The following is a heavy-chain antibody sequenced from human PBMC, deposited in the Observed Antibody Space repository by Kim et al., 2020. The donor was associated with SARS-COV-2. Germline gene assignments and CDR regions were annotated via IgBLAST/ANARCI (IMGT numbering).Heavy chain of an antibody. D-gene: IGHD3-10*01. Sequence: GGSLRLSCAASGFTFSNYGMHWVRQAPGKGLEWVAVIAHDGCNKNYADSVRGRFTISRDISKNTLYLQMSGLRADDTAVYYCANDQGSGGLPNWFNPRGQGSLVTVSS. CDR2: IAHDGCNK. CDR3: ANDQGSGGLPNWFNP. V-gene: IGHV3-30*18. J-gene: IGHJ5*02. CDR1: GFTFSNYG.